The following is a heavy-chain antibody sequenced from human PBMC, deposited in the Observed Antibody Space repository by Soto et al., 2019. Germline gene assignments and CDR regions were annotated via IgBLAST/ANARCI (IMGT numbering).Heavy chain of an antibody. CDR1: GYTFTSYD. V-gene: IGHV1-8*01. Sequence: ASVKVSCKASGYTFTSYDINWVRQATGQGLEWMGWMNPNSGNTGYAQKFQGRVTMTRNTSISTAYMELSSLRSGDTAVYYCARGADIVVVVAATYYYYGMDVWGQGTTVTVSS. D-gene: IGHD2-15*01. CDR3: ARGADIVVVVAATYYYYGMDV. J-gene: IGHJ6*02. CDR2: MNPNSGNT.